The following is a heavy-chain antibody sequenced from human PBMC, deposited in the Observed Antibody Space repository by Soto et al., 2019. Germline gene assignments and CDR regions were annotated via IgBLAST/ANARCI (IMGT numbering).Heavy chain of an antibody. CDR1: GFTFSSYA. J-gene: IGHJ5*02. CDR2: ISGSGGST. Sequence: GGSLRLSCAASGFTFSSYAMSWVRQAPGKGLEWVSAISGSGGSTYYADSWKGRFTISRDNSKNTLYLQMNSLRAEDTAVYYWAKDLGRRIAAAGKGWFDPWGQGTLVTVSS. V-gene: IGHV3-23*01. D-gene: IGHD6-13*01. CDR3: AKDLGRRIAAAGKGWFDP.